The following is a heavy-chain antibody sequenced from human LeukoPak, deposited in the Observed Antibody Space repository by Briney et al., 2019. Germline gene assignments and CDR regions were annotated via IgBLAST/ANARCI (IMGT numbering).Heavy chain of an antibody. J-gene: IGHJ6*02. CDR2: FDPEDGKT. CDR1: GYTLTELS. CDR3: TTGYLVTAGLMDV. Sequence: ASVKVSCKVSGYTLTELSMFWVRQAPGKGLEWMGSFDPEDGKTVYAQKFQGRVTMTEDTSTDTAYMELSSLRSEDTAVYYCTTGYLVTAGLMDVWGQGTTVTVSS. V-gene: IGHV1-24*01. D-gene: IGHD6-13*01.